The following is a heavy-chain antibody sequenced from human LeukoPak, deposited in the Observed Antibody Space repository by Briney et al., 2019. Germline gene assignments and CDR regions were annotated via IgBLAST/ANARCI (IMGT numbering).Heavy chain of an antibody. CDR1: GFTVSSNY. CDR2: ISGSGGST. J-gene: IGHJ4*02. CDR3: AKAYRITMIVVVIPLFDY. D-gene: IGHD3-22*01. Sequence: PGGSLRLSCAASGFTVSSNYMSWVRQAPGKRLEWVSAISGSGGSTYYADSVKGRFTISRDNSKNTLYLQMNSLRAEDTAVYYCAKAYRITMIVVVIPLFDYWGQGTLVTVSS. V-gene: IGHV3-23*01.